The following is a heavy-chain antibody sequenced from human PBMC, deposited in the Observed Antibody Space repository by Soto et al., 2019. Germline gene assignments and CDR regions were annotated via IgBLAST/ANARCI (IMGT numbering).Heavy chain of an antibody. J-gene: IGHJ6*02. V-gene: IGHV3-30*18. D-gene: IGHD1-1*01. CDR1: GFTFSSYG. CDR2: ISYDGSNK. CDR3: AKDVFSGTFYGMDV. Sequence: QAGGSLRLSCAASGFTFSSYGMHWVRQAPGKGLEWVAVISYDGSNKYYADSVKGRFTISRDNSKNTLYLQMNSLRAEDTAVYYCAKDVFSGTFYGMDVWGQGTTVTV.